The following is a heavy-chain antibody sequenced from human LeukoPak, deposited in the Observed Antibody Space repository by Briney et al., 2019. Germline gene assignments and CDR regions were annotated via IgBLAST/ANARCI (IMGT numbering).Heavy chain of an antibody. Sequence: PSETLSLTCTVSGGSISSSSYYWGWIRQPPGKGLEWIGSIYYSGSTYYNPSLKSRVTISVDTSKNQFSLKLSSVTAADTAVYYCARVGDAGGWYAGRVYWGQGTLVTVSS. CDR1: GGSISSSSYY. CDR2: IYYSGST. D-gene: IGHD6-19*01. V-gene: IGHV4-39*07. CDR3: ARVGDAGGWYAGRVY. J-gene: IGHJ4*02.